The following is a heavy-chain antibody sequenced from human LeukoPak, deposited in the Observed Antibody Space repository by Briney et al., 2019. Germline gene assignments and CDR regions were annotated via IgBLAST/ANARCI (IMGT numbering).Heavy chain of an antibody. V-gene: IGHV3-23*01. D-gene: IGHD6-19*01. CDR1: GFIFRNYG. J-gene: IGHJ4*02. Sequence: GGSLRLSCAASGFIFRNYGFHWVRQAPGKGLEWVSAISGSGGSTYYADSVKGRFTISRDNSKNTLYLQMNSLRAEDTAVYYCAKVMVGYSSGWSFDYWGQGTLVTVSS. CDR3: AKVMVGYSSGWSFDY. CDR2: ISGSGGST.